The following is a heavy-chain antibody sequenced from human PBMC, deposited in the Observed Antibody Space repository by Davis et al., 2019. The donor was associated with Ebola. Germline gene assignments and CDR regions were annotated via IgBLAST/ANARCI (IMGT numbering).Heavy chain of an antibody. CDR1: GGTFSSYA. CDR3: ARRSGSPLGNYYYGMDV. Sequence: ASVKVSCKASGGTFSSYAISWVRQAPGQGLEWMGWISAYNGNTNYAQKLQGRVTMTTDTSTSTAYMELRSLRSDDTAVYYCARRSGSPLGNYYYGMDVWGKGTTVTVSS. CDR2: ISAYNGNT. D-gene: IGHD1-26*01. V-gene: IGHV1-18*01. J-gene: IGHJ6*04.